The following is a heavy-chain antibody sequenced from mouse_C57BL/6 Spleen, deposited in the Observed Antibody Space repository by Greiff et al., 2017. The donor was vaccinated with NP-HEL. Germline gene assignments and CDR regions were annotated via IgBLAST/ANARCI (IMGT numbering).Heavy chain of an antibody. D-gene: IGHD1-1*01. CDR3: TKDRDYYSSSPFAY. J-gene: IGHJ3*01. Sequence: VKLVESGAELVRPGASVTLSCKASGYTFTDYEMHWVKQTPVHGLEWIGAIDPETGGTAYNQKFKGKAILTADKSSSTAYMELRSLTSEDSAVYFCTKDRDYYSSSPFAYWGQGTLVTVSA. CDR2: IDPETGGT. CDR1: GYTFTDYE. V-gene: IGHV1-15*01.